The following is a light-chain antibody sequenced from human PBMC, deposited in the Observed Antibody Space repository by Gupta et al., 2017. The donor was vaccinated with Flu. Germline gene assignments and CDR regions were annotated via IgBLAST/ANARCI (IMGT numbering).Light chain of an antibody. CDR3: QRSDSRRWRT. CDR2: DAS. CDR1: QSISIY. Sequence: EIVLTQSPATLSLSPGERATLSCRASQSISIYVGWYHQKPGQAPRLLIYDASKRATGSPARVIGNGSGTDCTLTISSLDTEASAVEDCQRSDSRRWRTFGRGTKVEIK. J-gene: IGKJ3*01. V-gene: IGKV3-11*01.